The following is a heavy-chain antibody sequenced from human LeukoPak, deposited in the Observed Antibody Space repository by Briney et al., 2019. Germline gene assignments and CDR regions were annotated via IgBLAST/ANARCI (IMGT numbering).Heavy chain of an antibody. CDR2: IFNSGSP. D-gene: IGHD3-10*01. V-gene: IGHV3-53*01. CDR3: ASGGGYPTYYYGMHV. CDR1: GFTVNTKY. J-gene: IGHJ6*02. Sequence: GGSLRLSCAASGFTVNTKYMSWVRQAPGEGLDWVSVIFNSGSPYYGDSVKGRFTISRDNSKNTLYLLMNSLRAEDTAVYYCASGGGYPTYYYGMHVWGQGTTVTVSS.